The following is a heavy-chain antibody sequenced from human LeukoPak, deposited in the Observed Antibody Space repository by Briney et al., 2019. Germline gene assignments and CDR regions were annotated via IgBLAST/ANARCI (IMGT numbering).Heavy chain of an antibody. Sequence: SETLSLTCSVSRYSISSGYYWAWIRQPPGKGLEWIGSIYHSGSAYYNASLKSRVTISLDTSRNQFSLKLNSVTAADTAVYYCAKSNGYGLIDIWGQGTMVTVSS. J-gene: IGHJ3*02. CDR3: AKSNGYGLIDI. CDR2: IYHSGSA. CDR1: RYSISSGYY. D-gene: IGHD3-22*01. V-gene: IGHV4-38-2*02.